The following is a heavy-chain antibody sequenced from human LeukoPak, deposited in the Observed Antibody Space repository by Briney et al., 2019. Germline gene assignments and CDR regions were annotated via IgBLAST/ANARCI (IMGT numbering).Heavy chain of an antibody. Sequence: GGSLRLSCAASGFTFSSYGMHWVRQAPGKGLEWVAFIRYDGSNKYYADSVKGRFTISRDNSKNTLYLQMNSLRAEDTALYYCAKDTFPYYYGSGSFMDVWGKGTTVTISS. V-gene: IGHV3-30*02. J-gene: IGHJ6*03. CDR2: IRYDGSNK. CDR3: AKDTFPYYYGSGSFMDV. D-gene: IGHD3-10*01. CDR1: GFTFSSYG.